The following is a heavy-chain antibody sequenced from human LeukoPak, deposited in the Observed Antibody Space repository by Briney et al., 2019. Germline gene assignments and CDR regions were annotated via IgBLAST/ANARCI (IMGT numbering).Heavy chain of an antibody. J-gene: IGHJ4*02. V-gene: IGHV3-53*01. CDR2: IYSGGST. CDR1: GFTVSSNY. D-gene: IGHD2-2*01. CDR3: ARVGVGMYHFDH. Sequence: GGSLRLSCAASGFTVSSNYMSWVRQAPGKGLEWVSVIYSGGSTYYADSVKGRFTISRDNSKNTLYLQMSSLRVEDTAVYYCARVGVGMYHFDHWGQGTLVTVSS.